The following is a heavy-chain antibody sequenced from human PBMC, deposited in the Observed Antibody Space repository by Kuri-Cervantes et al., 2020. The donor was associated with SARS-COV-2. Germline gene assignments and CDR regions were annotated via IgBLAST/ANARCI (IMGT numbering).Heavy chain of an antibody. CDR3: ARGGDFWYFYYGMDV. CDR2: INAGNGNT. CDR1: GYTFTSYA. V-gene: IGHV1-3*01. Sequence: ASVKVSCKASGYTFTSYAMHWVRQAPGQRLEWMGWINAGNGNTKYSQKFQGRVTITRDTSASTAYMELSSLRSEETAVYYCARGGDFWYFYYGMDVWGQGTTVTVSS. J-gene: IGHJ6*02. D-gene: IGHD3-3*01.